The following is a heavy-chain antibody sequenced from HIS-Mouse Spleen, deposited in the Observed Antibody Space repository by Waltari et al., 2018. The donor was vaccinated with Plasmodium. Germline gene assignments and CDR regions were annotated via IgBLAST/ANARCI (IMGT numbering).Heavy chain of an antibody. CDR2: IYSGGST. Sequence: EVQLVESGGGLIQPGGSLRLPCAASGFPVSSNYMSWGRQAPGKGLEWVSVIYSGGSTYYADSVKGRFTISRDNSKNTLYLQMNSLRAEDTAVYYCARGMKSSSSAFDIWGQGTMVTVSS. CDR1: GFPVSSNY. CDR3: ARGMKSSSSAFDI. V-gene: IGHV3-53*01. J-gene: IGHJ3*02. D-gene: IGHD6-6*01.